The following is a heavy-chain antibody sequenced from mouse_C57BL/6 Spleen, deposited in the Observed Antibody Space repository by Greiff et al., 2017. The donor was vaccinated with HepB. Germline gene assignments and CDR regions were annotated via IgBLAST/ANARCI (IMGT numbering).Heavy chain of an antibody. D-gene: IGHD2-2*01. J-gene: IGHJ2*01. Sequence: QVQLQQSGPELVKPGASVKISCKASGYTFTDYYINWVKQRPGQGLEWIGWIFPGSGSTYYNEKFKGKAPLTVDKSSSTAYMLLSSLTSEDSAVYVCARGEVFMVTTDGHFDYWGQGTTLTVSS. V-gene: IGHV1-75*01. CDR2: IFPGSGST. CDR3: ARGEVFMVTTDGHFDY. CDR1: GYTFTDYY.